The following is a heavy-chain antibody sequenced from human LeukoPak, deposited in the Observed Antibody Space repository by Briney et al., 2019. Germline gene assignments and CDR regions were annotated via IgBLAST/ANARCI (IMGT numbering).Heavy chain of an antibody. V-gene: IGHV3-9*01. CDR2: INWNGDII. CDR3: AKDGVSVFGVIISFDF. D-gene: IGHD3-3*01. J-gene: IGHJ4*02. CDR1: GFIFDNYA. Sequence: GRSLRLSCAVSGFIFDNYAMHWVRQAPGKSLEWVSGINWNGDIIGYADSVKGRFTISRDNAKNSLYLQMSSLRAEDTAFYYCAKDGVSVFGVIISFDFWGQGTLVTVSS.